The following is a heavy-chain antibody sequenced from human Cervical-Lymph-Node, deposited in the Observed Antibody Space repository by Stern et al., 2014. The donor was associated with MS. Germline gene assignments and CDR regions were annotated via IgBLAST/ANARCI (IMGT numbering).Heavy chain of an antibody. CDR1: GGSISSGGYY. J-gene: IGHJ4*02. CDR2: LYTRGGT. D-gene: IGHD3-16*01. CDR3: VRESGGGAHY. Sequence: VQLVESGPGLVKSSQTLSLTCTVSGGSISSGGYYLSWIRQPAGKGLEWIGRLYTRGGTSYHYNPPLKSRVIISADTPKNQISLKLSSVTAADTAVYYCVRESGGGAHYWGQGTLVTVSS. V-gene: IGHV4-61*02.